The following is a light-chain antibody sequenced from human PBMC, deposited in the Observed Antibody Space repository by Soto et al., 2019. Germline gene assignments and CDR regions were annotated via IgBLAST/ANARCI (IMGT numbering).Light chain of an antibody. Sequence: EIVLTQSPATLSLSPGERATLSCRASQSVSSYLAWYQQKPGQAPRLLIYDASNRAPGIPARFSGSGSGTDFTLTIISLEPEDCAVYYCQQRSNWPITFGQGTRLEIK. CDR3: QQRSNWPIT. V-gene: IGKV3-11*01. CDR2: DAS. CDR1: QSVSSY. J-gene: IGKJ5*01.